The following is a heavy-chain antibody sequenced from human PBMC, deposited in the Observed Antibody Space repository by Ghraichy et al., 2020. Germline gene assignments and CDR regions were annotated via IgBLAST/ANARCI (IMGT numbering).Heavy chain of an antibody. CDR3: ARDPPVGYGGYDSDY. V-gene: IGHV4-38-2*02. J-gene: IGHJ4*02. Sequence: SETLSLTCTVSGYSISSGYYWGWIRQPPGKGLEWIGSIYPSGSTYFNPSLKSRVTISVDASKNQFSLKLSSVTAADTAVYYCARDPPVGYGGYDSDYWGQGTLVTVSS. CDR1: GYSISSGYY. CDR2: IYPSGST. D-gene: IGHD5-12*01.